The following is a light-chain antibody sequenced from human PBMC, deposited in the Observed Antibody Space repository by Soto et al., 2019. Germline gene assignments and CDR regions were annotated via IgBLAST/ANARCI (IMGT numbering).Light chain of an antibody. CDR2: GAS. CDR3: QQYNNWPPT. V-gene: IGKV3-15*01. CDR1: QSVGTD. J-gene: IGKJ1*01. Sequence: ETVMTQSPATLSVSPGERATLSCWASQSVGTDLAWYQQKPGQIPRLLLYGASTRATGVPARFSGSGSGTEFTLTISSLQSEDFVVYYCQQYNNWPPTFGQGTKVEIK.